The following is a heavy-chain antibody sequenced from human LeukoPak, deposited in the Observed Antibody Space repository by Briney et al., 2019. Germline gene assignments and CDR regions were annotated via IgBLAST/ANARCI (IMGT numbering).Heavy chain of an antibody. J-gene: IGHJ3*01. V-gene: IGHV4-39*01. D-gene: IGHD2-15*01. CDR2: IYYSGTT. CDR3: ARHGWYVPL. CDR1: GGSISSSSYY. Sequence: SETLSLTCTVSGGSISSSSYYWDWIRQPPWKGLEWIGTIYYSGTTYYTPSLKSRVTISVDTSKNQFSLKLSSVTAADTAVYYCARHGWYVPLWGQGTMVIVSS.